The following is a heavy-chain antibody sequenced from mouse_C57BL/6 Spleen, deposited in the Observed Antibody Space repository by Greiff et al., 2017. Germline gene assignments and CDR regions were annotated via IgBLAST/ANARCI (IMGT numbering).Heavy chain of an antibody. J-gene: IGHJ4*01. Sequence: EVKLVESGGDLVKPGGSLKLSCAASGFTFSSYGMSWVRQTPDKRLEWVATISSGGSSTYYPDSVKGRFTISRDNAKNTLYLQMSSLKSEDTAMYYCAIKPSLAGTIAIDYWGQGTSVTVSS. CDR3: AIKPSLAGTIAIDY. CDR2: ISSGGSST. CDR1: GFTFSSYG. D-gene: IGHD4-1*01. V-gene: IGHV5-6*01.